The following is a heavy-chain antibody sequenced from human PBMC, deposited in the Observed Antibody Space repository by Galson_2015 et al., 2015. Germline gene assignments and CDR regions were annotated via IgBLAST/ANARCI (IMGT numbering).Heavy chain of an antibody. CDR2: IDWEDDK. J-gene: IGHJ6*03. Sequence: PALVKPPQSLTLTCSFSGFSLDTREMSVAWVRQPPGKALEWLARIDWEDDKYYSPSLKTRLTISKDTSKNQVVLTMTDMDPVDTATYYCARTNYESSAHISLNYYYYFMDVWGKGTRVTVSS. V-gene: IGHV2-70*18. D-gene: IGHD3-22*01. CDR1: GFSLDTREMS. CDR3: ARTNYESSAHISLNYYYYFMDV.